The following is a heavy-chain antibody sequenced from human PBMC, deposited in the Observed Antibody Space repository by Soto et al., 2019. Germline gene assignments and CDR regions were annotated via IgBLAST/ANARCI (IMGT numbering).Heavy chain of an antibody. J-gene: IGHJ5*02. Sequence: GASVKVSCKASGYTFTSYGISWVRQAPGQGLEWMGWISAYNGNTNYAQKLQGRVTMTTDTSTSTAYMELRSLRSDDTAVYYCARVDMDYYDSSANWFDPWGQGTLVTVSS. CDR3: ARVDMDYYDSSANWFDP. CDR1: GYTFTSYG. D-gene: IGHD3-22*01. V-gene: IGHV1-18*01. CDR2: ISAYNGNT.